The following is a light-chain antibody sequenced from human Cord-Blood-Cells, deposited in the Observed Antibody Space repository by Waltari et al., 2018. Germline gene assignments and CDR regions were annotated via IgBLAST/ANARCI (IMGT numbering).Light chain of an antibody. CDR2: DVS. CDR3: CSYAGSYIWV. CDR1: SSDVGGYNY. Sequence: QSALTQPRSVSGSPGQSVTISCTGTSSDVGGYNYVSWYQQHPGKAPNLMIYDVSTRPSGVPDRFSGAKSGNTSSLTISGLQAEDEADYYCCSYAGSYIWVFGGGTKLTVL. J-gene: IGLJ3*02. V-gene: IGLV2-11*01.